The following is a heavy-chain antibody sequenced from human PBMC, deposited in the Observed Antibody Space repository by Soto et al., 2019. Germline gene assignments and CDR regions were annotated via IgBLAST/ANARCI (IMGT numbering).Heavy chain of an antibody. D-gene: IGHD6-13*01. Sequence: GGSLRLSCAASGFTFSSYGMHWVRQAPGKGLEWVAVIWYDGSNKYYADSVKGRFTISRDNSKNTLYLQMNSLRAEDTAVYYCARTSNIAARTPLYYYYGMDVWGQGTTVTVSS. CDR1: GFTFSSYG. CDR2: IWYDGSNK. V-gene: IGHV3-33*01. CDR3: ARTSNIAARTPLYYYYGMDV. J-gene: IGHJ6*02.